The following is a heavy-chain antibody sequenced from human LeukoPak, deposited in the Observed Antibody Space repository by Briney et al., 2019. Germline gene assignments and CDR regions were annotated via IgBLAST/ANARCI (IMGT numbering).Heavy chain of an antibody. V-gene: IGHV4-39*07. D-gene: IGHD4-17*01. J-gene: IGHJ4*02. CDR1: GGSISSNTYY. CDR2: IYYGGST. CDR3: VRFSGRGDYAS. Sequence: PSETLSLTCTVSGGSISSNTYYWDWIRQPPGKGLECIGSIYYGGSTYYNPSLKSRVIISVDTSKNQFSLKLSSVTAADTAVYYCVRFSGRGDYASWGQGTLVTVSS.